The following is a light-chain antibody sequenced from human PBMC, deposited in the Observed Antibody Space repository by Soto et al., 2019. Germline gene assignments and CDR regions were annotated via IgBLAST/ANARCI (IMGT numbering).Light chain of an antibody. Sequence: QSALTQPPSASGSPGQSVTISCTGTSSDVGGYNYVSWYQHHSGRAPKLMIYEVSKRPSGVPDRFSGSKSGNTASLTVSGLQAEDEADYYCGSWDRSLSAIVFGGGTKLTVL. J-gene: IGLJ2*01. CDR1: SSDVGGYNY. CDR3: GSWDRSLSAIV. V-gene: IGLV2-8*01. CDR2: EVS.